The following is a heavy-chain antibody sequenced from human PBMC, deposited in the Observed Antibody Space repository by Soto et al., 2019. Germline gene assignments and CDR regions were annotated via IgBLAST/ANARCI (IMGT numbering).Heavy chain of an antibody. D-gene: IGHD6-6*01. V-gene: IGHV1-69*01. CDR2: IIPIFGTA. Sequence: QVQLVQSGAEVKKPGSSVKVSCKASGGTFSSYAISWVRQAPGQGLEWMGGIIPIFGTANYAQKFQGRVTITADESTSTAYMELSSLRSEDKAVYYCASGAARPSYYYDGMDVWGQGTTVTVSS. J-gene: IGHJ6*02. CDR1: GGTFSSYA. CDR3: ASGAARPSYYYDGMDV.